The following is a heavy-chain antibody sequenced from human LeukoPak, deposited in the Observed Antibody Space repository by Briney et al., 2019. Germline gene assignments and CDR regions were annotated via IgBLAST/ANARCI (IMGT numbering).Heavy chain of an antibody. Sequence: ASVKVSCKASGYSFTSYGLTWVRQAPGQGLEWMGWISTYNGSTNYAQNLQGRITMTTDTPTSTAYMELSSLRSEDTAVYYCAGGLGVRYFDWSTTEANYWGQGTLVTVSS. CDR3: AGGLGVRYFDWSTTEANY. CDR1: GYSFTSYG. V-gene: IGHV1-18*01. D-gene: IGHD3-9*01. J-gene: IGHJ4*02. CDR2: ISTYNGST.